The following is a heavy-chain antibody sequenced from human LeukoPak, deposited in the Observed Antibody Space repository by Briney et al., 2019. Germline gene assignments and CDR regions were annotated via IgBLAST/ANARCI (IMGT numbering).Heavy chain of an antibody. V-gene: IGHV3-7*03. D-gene: IGHD4-17*01. CDR1: GFTFSSYW. CDR3: ATDTAGFDH. CDR2: MKQDGSEK. Sequence: GGSLRLSCAASGFTFSSYWMSWVRQAPGKGLEWVANMKQDGSEKYYVDSVKGRFTISRDNAKNSLYLQMNSLRAEDTAVFYCATDTAGFDHWGQGTLVTVSS. J-gene: IGHJ4*02.